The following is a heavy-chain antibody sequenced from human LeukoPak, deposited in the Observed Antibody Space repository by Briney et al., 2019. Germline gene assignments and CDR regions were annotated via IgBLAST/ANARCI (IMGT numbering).Heavy chain of an antibody. CDR3: ARYYYDSSGSFHY. J-gene: IGHJ4*02. Sequence: ASVKVSCKASGYTFTGYYMHWARQAPGQGLEWMGWINPNSGDTNYAQKFQGRVTMTRDTSISTAYMELSRLRSDDTAVYYCARYYYDSSGSFHYWGQGTLVTVSS. D-gene: IGHD3-22*01. CDR1: GYTFTGYY. V-gene: IGHV1-2*02. CDR2: INPNSGDT.